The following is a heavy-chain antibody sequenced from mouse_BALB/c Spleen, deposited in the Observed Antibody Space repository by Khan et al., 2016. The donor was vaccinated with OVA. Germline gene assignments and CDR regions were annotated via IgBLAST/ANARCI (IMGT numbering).Heavy chain of an antibody. V-gene: IGHV1-7*01. CDR1: GYTFTSYW. J-gene: IGHJ3*01. Sequence: QVRLQQSGAELAKPGASVKMSCKASGYTFTSYWMHWVKQRPGQGLEWIGYINPSTGYTEYNQKFKDKATMTADKSSSTAYMQLSCLPSEDSAFYYCARGGYGSVAYWGQGTLVTVSS. D-gene: IGHD2-2*01. CDR3: ARGGYGSVAY. CDR2: INPSTGYT.